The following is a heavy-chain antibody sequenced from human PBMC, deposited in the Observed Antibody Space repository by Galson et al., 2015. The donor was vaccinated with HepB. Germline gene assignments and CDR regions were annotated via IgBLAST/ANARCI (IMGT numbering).Heavy chain of an antibody. CDR2: ISAYNGNT. CDR1: GSTFTSYY. J-gene: IGHJ4*02. V-gene: IGHV1-18*04. Sequence: SVTVSCKASGSTFTSYYVHWVRQAPGQWLEWMGWISAYNGNTNYAQKLQGRVTMTTDTSTSTAYMELRSLRSNDTAVYYCARAGFLEWGDYWGQGTLVTVSS. D-gene: IGHD3-3*01. CDR3: ARAGFLEWGDY.